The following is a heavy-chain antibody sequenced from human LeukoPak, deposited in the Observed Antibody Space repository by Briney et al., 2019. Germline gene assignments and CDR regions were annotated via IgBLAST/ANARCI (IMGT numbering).Heavy chain of an antibody. V-gene: IGHV3-23*01. D-gene: IGHD3-22*01. Sequence: GGSLRLSCAASGFTFSSDAMSWVRQAPGKGLEWVSAISGSGGSTYYADSVKGRFTISRDNSKNTLYLQMNSLRAEDTAVYYCAKSPRITMIVVVITPPVGWGQGTLVTVSS. J-gene: IGHJ4*02. CDR2: ISGSGGST. CDR1: GFTFSSDA. CDR3: AKSPRITMIVVVITPPVG.